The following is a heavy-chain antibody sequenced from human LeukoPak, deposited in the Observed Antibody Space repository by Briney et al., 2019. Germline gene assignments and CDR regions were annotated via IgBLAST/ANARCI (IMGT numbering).Heavy chain of an antibody. D-gene: IGHD3-16*01. CDR3: ARDVNYVVSGGAFDI. CDR2: IYYSGST. CDR1: GGSISSGGYY. J-gene: IGHJ3*02. V-gene: IGHV4-31*03. Sequence: PSETLSLTCTVSGGSISSGGYYWSWIRQHPGKGLEWIGYIYYSGSTYYNPSLKSRVTISVDTSKNQFSLKLSSVTAADTAVYYCARDVNYVVSGGAFDIWGQGTMVTVSS.